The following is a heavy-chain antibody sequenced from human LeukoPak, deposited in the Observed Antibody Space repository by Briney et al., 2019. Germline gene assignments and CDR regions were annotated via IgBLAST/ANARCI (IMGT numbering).Heavy chain of an antibody. V-gene: IGHV3-30*04. J-gene: IGHJ4*02. CDR3: ARDHVIKQAPPGY. D-gene: IGHD3-10*01. CDR2: VWFDGTNK. Sequence: GGSLRLSCAASGFTFSSYAMHWVRQAPGKGLEWVAVVWFDGTNKYYADSVKGRFTISRDNSKNTVYLQMNSLRAEDTAIYYCARDHVIKQAPPGYWGQGTLVTVSS. CDR1: GFTFSSYA.